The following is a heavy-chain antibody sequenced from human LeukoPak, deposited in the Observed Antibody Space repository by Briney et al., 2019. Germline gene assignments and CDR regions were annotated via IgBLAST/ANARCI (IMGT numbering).Heavy chain of an antibody. Sequence: GGSLRLSCAPAGFPFTNYWMHWVRQAPGKGLVWHSRVNSDGSTTNYADSVKGRFTTSRDNAENPLYMRMNRMRPEDTAVYYCARGYYSSSRIDYWGQGTLVTVSS. CDR2: VNSDGSTT. CDR3: ARGYYSSSRIDY. CDR1: GFPFTNYW. D-gene: IGHD6-13*01. J-gene: IGHJ4*02. V-gene: IGHV3-74*01.